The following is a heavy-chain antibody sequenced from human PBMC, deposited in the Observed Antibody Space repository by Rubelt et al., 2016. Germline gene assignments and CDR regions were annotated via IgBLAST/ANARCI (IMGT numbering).Heavy chain of an antibody. CDR3: ARREGDSSWGGNYYNMDI. CDR2: ISYDGSNK. CDR1: GFTFSSYA. Sequence: QLVESGGGVVQPGRSLRLSCAASGFTFSSYAMHWVRQAPGKGLEWVAVISYDGSNKYYADSVKGRFTISRENAKSSLYLQMSSLRVEDTAVYYCARREGDSSWGGNYYNMDIWGQGTTVTVSS. V-gene: IGHV3-30*14. J-gene: IGHJ6*02. D-gene: IGHD2-15*01.